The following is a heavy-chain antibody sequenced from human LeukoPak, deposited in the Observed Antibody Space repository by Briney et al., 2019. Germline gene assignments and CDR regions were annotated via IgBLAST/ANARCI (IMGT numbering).Heavy chain of an antibody. J-gene: IGHJ3*02. CDR2: INHSGST. V-gene: IGHV4-34*01. CDR1: GGSFSGYY. CDR3: ARASITRVAFDI. Sequence: SETLSLTCAVYGGSFSGYYWSWIRQPPGKGLEWIGEINHSGSTNYNPSLKSRVTMSVDTSKNQFSLKLSSVTAADTAVYYCARASITRVAFDIWGQGTMVTVSS. D-gene: IGHD3-10*01.